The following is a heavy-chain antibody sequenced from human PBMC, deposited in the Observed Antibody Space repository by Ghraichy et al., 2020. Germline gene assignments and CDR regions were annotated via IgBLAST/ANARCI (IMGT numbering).Heavy chain of an antibody. J-gene: IGHJ3*02. Sequence: ASVKVSCKASGYTFTSYGISWVRQAPGQGLEWMGWISAYNGDTNYAQKLQGRVTMTTDTSTSTAYMELRSLRSDDTAVYYCARGRYFDSKGAFDIWGQGTMVTVSS. CDR2: ISAYNGDT. CDR3: ARGRYFDSKGAFDI. CDR1: GYTFTSYG. V-gene: IGHV1-18*01. D-gene: IGHD3-9*01.